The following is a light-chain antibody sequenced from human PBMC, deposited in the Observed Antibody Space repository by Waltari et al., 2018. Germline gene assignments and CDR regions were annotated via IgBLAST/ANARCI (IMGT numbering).Light chain of an antibody. J-gene: IGLJ2*01. Sequence: QSALTQPPSASGSPGQSVTISCTGTSSDVGGYNFVSWYQPHPGKAPKLMIFGVNKRPSGVPDRFAGSKSGNTASLTVSGLQSEDEADYYCSSYAGTSILEFGGGTKLTVL. CDR1: SSDVGGYNF. CDR3: SSYAGTSILE. V-gene: IGLV2-8*01. CDR2: GVN.